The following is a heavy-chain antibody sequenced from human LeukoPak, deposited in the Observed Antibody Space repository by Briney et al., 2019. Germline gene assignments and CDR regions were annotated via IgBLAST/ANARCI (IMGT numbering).Heavy chain of an antibody. CDR2: ITVNNGYT. V-gene: IGHV1-18*01. CDR1: GYTFTSHG. Sequence: GASVKVSCQAAGYTFTSHGFIWLRQAPGQGLEWMGWITVNNGYTKYAQELQGRVTMTTDTSTSTAYMELRSLRSDDTAVYYCAKVHCISTNCNHIWTYFDYWGQGTLVTVSS. D-gene: IGHD2-2*01. J-gene: IGHJ4*02. CDR3: AKVHCISTNCNHIWTYFDY.